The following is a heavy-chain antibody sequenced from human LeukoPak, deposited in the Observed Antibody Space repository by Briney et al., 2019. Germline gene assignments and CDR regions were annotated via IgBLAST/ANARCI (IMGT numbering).Heavy chain of an antibody. J-gene: IGHJ4*02. CDR2: IRSKAYGGTT. D-gene: IGHD5-18*01. CDR3: TRDPYSYGHSLYSDY. Sequence: AGGSLRLSCTASGFTFGDYAMSWVRQAPGKGLEWVGFIRSKAYGGTTEYAASVKGRFTISRDDSKSIAYPQMNSLKTEDTAVYYCTRDPYSYGHSLYSDYWGQGTLVTVSS. V-gene: IGHV3-49*04. CDR1: GFTFGDYA.